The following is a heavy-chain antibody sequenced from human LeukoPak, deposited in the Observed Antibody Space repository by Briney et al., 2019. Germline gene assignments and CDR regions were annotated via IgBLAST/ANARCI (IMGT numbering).Heavy chain of an antibody. Sequence: ASVKVSCKASGGTFSSYAISRVRQAPGQGLEWMGGLIPIFGTANYAQKFQGRVTITADESTSTAYMELSSLRSEDTAVYYCARETLHYNWNYFDYWGQGTLVTVSS. CDR1: GGTFSSYA. V-gene: IGHV1-69*13. D-gene: IGHD1-20*01. CDR2: LIPIFGTA. J-gene: IGHJ4*02. CDR3: ARETLHYNWNYFDY.